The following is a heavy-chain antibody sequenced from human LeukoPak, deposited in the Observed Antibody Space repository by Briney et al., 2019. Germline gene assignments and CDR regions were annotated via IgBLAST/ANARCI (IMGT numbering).Heavy chain of an antibody. CDR1: GYTFTGYY. CDR3: ASLLTYYYDSSGSGNAFDI. V-gene: IGHV1-2*04. J-gene: IGHJ3*02. Sequence: AASVKVSCKASGYTFTGYYMHWVRQAPGQGLEWMGWISPNSGGTNYAQKFQGWVTMTRDTSASTAYMELSSLRSEDTAVYYCASLLTYYYDSSGSGNAFDIWGQGTMVTVSS. D-gene: IGHD3-22*01. CDR2: ISPNSGGT.